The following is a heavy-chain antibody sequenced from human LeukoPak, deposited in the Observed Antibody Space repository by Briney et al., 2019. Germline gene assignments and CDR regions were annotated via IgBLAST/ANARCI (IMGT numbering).Heavy chain of an antibody. J-gene: IGHJ6*03. CDR1: GFTFSSYG. CDR3: AKDGTPSGTVLTACYYYYYMDV. CDR2: IRYDGSNK. D-gene: IGHD2-8*01. Sequence: GGSLRLSCAASGFTFSSYGMHWVRQAPGKGLEWVAFIRYDGSNKYYADSVKGRFTISRDNSKNTLYLQMNSLRAEDTAVYYCAKDGTPSGTVLTACYYYYYMDVWGKGTTVTISS. V-gene: IGHV3-30*02.